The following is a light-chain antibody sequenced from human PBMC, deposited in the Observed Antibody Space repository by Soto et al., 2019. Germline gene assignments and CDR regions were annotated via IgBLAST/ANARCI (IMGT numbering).Light chain of an antibody. CDR1: QSVSSSY. J-gene: IGKJ1*01. CDR3: QQFKSGTWT. Sequence: IVLTQSPGALSLSPGERAALCSRASQSVSSSYLAWYQQKPGQAPRLLIYGASTRATGIPARFSGSGSGTEFTLTINGLQPDDFATYFCQQFKSGTWTFGQGTKVDIK. V-gene: IGKV3-20*01. CDR2: GAS.